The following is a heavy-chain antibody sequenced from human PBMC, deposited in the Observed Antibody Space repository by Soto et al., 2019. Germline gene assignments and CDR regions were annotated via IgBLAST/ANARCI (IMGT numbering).Heavy chain of an antibody. J-gene: IGHJ4*02. V-gene: IGHV4-59*08. D-gene: IGHD2-2*01. CDR2: IYSGNT. Sequence: PSETLSLTCTISGGSISGYYWTWIRQSPGKGLEYIGYIYSGNTNYNPSLNSRVTISVDTSKNQFSLKLSSVTAADTAVYYCARVYVWNCISTSCPFDYWGQGTLVTVSS. CDR3: ARVYVWNCISTSCPFDY. CDR1: GGSISGYY.